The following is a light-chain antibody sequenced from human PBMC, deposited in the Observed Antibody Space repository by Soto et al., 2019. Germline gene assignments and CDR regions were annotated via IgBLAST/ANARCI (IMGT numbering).Light chain of an antibody. CDR1: QSIRST. Sequence: EIVMTQSPATLSVSPGESVTLSCRASQSIRSTVAWYQQIPGQAPRLLIYGPSTSVTGNPVRFSGSGSGTEFTLTFSSLESEDFALYYCQQYSNWLRGTFGPGTKLEIK. CDR2: GPS. J-gene: IGKJ2*02. CDR3: QQYSNWLRGT. V-gene: IGKV3-15*01.